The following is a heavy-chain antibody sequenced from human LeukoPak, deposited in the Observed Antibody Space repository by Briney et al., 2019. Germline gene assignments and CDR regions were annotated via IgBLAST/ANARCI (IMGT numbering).Heavy chain of an antibody. CDR3: ARVGRGDHTWGSYYFDH. Sequence: PSETLSLTCTVSGDSISSYHWSWIRQPPGKGLEWIGYISYSGSTNYNPSLKSRVTISVDTSKNQFSLKLSSVTAPDTAVYYCARVGRGDHTWGSYYFDHWGQGTLVTVSS. CDR1: GDSISSYH. V-gene: IGHV4-59*01. CDR2: ISYSGST. D-gene: IGHD3-16*01. J-gene: IGHJ4*02.